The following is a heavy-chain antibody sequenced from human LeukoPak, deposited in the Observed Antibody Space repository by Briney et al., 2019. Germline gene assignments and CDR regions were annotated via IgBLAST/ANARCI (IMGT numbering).Heavy chain of an antibody. V-gene: IGHV3-21*01. CDR2: ISSSSSYI. CDR3: ARGPAILWGLFDY. J-gene: IGHJ4*02. Sequence: GGSMRLSCAAYGFTLSSYSMNWDRQAPGKGLEWVSSISSSSSYIYYADSVKGRFTISRDNAKTSLYLQMNSLRAEDTAVYYWARGPAILWGLFDYWGQGTLVTVSS. CDR1: GFTLSSYS. D-gene: IGHD3-10*01.